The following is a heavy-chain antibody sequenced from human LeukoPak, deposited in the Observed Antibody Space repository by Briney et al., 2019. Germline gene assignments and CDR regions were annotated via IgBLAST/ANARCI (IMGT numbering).Heavy chain of an antibody. CDR2: IYYSGST. V-gene: IGHV4-59*01. D-gene: IGHD3-3*01. CDR3: ARGYYDFWSGTTVNAFDI. J-gene: IGHJ3*02. CDR1: GGSISRYY. Sequence: SETLSLTCTVSGGSISRYYWSWIRQPPGKGLEWIGYIYYSGSTNYNPSLKSRVTIPVDTSKNQFSLKLSSVTAADTAVYYCARGYYDFWSGTTVNAFDIWGQGTMVTVSS.